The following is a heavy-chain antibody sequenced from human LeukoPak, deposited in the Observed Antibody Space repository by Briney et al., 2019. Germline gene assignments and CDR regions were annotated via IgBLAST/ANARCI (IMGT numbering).Heavy chain of an antibody. CDR1: GGSLSGYY. CDR3: ARGLVCYDSSGYYSGEFDY. D-gene: IGHD3-22*01. Sequence: SETLSLTCAVYGGSLSGYYWSWIRQPPGKGLEWIGEINHSGSTNYNPSLKSRVTMSVDTSKNQISLQLSSVTAADTAVYYCARGLVCYDSSGYYSGEFDYWGQGTLVTVSS. CDR2: INHSGST. V-gene: IGHV4-34*01. J-gene: IGHJ4*02.